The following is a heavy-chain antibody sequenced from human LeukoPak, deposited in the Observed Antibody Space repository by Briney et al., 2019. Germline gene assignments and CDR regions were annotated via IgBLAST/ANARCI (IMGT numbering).Heavy chain of an antibody. CDR3: ARGSPYHS. CDR2: IHYSAST. CDR1: GGSISSSNYY. Sequence: SETLSLTCTVSGGSISSSNYYWGWIRQPPGKGLVYIGSIHYSASTYYNPSLKSRVTISVDTSENQFSLKLNSVTAADTAVYYCARGSPYHSWGQGTLVTVSS. D-gene: IGHD6-19*01. J-gene: IGHJ4*02. V-gene: IGHV4-39*02.